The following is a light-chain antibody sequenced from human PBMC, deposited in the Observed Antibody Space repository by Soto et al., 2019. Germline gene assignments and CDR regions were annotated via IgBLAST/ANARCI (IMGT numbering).Light chain of an antibody. J-gene: IGLJ3*02. CDR1: SIDVGGYNY. CDR3: SSYTTTSTRV. CDR2: EVS. V-gene: IGLV2-14*01. Sequence: QSALTQPASVSGSPGQSITISCTGTSIDVGGYNYVSWYQQHPGKAPKLMLYEVSDRPSGVSNRFSGSKSGNTASLTISGLQAEDEADYYCSSYTTTSTRVSGGGTKVTVL.